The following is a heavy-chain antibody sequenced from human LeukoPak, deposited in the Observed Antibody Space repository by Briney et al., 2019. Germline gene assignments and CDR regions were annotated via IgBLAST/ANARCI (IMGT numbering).Heavy chain of an antibody. J-gene: IGHJ6*03. Sequence: PSETLSLTCTVSGGSISSSSYYRGWIRQPPGKGLEWIGSIYYSGSTYYNPSLKSRVTISVDTSKNQFSLKLSSVTAADTAVYYCARRYYDFWSGYYTGGYYYYYMDVWGKGTTVTVSS. CDR3: ARRYYDFWSGYYTGGYYYYYMDV. CDR1: GGSISSSSYY. V-gene: IGHV4-39*07. CDR2: IYYSGST. D-gene: IGHD3-3*01.